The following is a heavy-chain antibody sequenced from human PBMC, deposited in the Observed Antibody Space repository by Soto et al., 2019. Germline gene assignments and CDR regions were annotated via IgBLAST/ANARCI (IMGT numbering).Heavy chain of an antibody. V-gene: IGHV4-59*01. CDR2: IYYSGST. J-gene: IGHJ4*02. CDR1: GGSISSYY. D-gene: IGHD3-3*01. Sequence: SETLSLTCTVSGGSISSYYWSWIRQPPGKGLEWIGYIYYSGSTNYNPSLKSRVTISVDTSKNQFSLKLSSVTAADTAVYYCARAGDYDFWSGYYGYFDYWGQGTLVTVSS. CDR3: ARAGDYDFWSGYYGYFDY.